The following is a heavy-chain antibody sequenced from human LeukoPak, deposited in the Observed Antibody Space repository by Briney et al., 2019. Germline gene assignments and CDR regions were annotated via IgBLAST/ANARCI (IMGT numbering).Heavy chain of an antibody. D-gene: IGHD6-6*01. V-gene: IGHV1-3*03. CDR1: GYTLTTYA. J-gene: IGHJ4*02. Sequence: ASVKVSCKASGYTLTTYAIHWVRQAPGQRLEWMGWITPGNGNTKYSQEFQGRVIITRDTSASTAYMELKNLKSDDMAVYYCVILDYDYYTSSPFDHWGQGTLVTVSS. CDR3: VILDYDYYTSSPFDH. CDR2: ITPGNGNT.